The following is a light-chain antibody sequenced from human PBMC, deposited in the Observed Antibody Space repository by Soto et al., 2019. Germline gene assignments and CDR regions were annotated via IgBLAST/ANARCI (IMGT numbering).Light chain of an antibody. CDR3: QQYGSSSWT. J-gene: IGKJ1*01. CDR1: QSVSSN. Sequence: EIVMTQSPATLSVSPGERATLSCRASQSVSSNLAWHQQKPGQAPRILMYDASTRATGIPARFSGSGSGTDFTLTISRLEPEDFAVYYCQQYGSSSWTFGQGTKVDIK. V-gene: IGKV3-15*01. CDR2: DAS.